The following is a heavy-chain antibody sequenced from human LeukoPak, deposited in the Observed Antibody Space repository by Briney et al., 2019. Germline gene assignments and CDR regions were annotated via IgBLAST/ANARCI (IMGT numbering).Heavy chain of an antibody. Sequence: GAAVKVSCKASGGTFISYAISWVRQAPGQGLEWMGGIIPIFGTANYAQKFQGRVTITTDESTSTAYMELSSLRSEDTAVYYCARLRGSYLQSDAFDIWGQGTMVTVSS. J-gene: IGHJ3*02. CDR1: GGTFISYA. D-gene: IGHD1-26*01. CDR2: IIPIFGTA. V-gene: IGHV1-69*05. CDR3: ARLRGSYLQSDAFDI.